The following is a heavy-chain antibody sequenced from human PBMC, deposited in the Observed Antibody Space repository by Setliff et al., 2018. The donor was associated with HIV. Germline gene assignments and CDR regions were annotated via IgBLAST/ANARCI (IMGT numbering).Heavy chain of an antibody. D-gene: IGHD2-21*02. CDR3: AREVPLLPPHN. J-gene: IGHJ4*02. Sequence: PSETLSLTCTVSGYSISSGYYWGWIRRPPGKGLEWVGQVNRDGGAHYNPSLRSRVTISVDTSKNQFSLKLSSVTAADTAVYYCAREVPLLPPHNWGQGPLVTVSS. V-gene: IGHV4-38-2*02. CDR1: GYSISSGYY. CDR2: VNRDGGA.